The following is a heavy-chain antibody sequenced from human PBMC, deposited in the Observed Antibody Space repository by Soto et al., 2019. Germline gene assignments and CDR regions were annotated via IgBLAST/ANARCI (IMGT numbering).Heavy chain of an antibody. Sequence: ASVKVSCKASGYTFKNYGIKWVRQAPGQGLEWMGWITTYNGNRYSAEKFQGRVTMTTDTSTSTTYMELNSLRSDDTGVYYCARGSGSTSCPDYWGQGTLVTVSS. CDR2: ITTYNGNR. J-gene: IGHJ4*02. CDR1: GYTFKNYG. CDR3: ARGSGSTSCPDY. D-gene: IGHD2-2*01. V-gene: IGHV1-18*01.